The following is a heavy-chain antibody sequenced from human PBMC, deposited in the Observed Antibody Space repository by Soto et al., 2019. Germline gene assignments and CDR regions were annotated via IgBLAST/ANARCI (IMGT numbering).Heavy chain of an antibody. D-gene: IGHD1-26*01. V-gene: IGHV3-74*01. CDR2: INSDGTTT. CDR3: ARVATGSYNWFDP. CDR1: GFTFTSYW. Sequence: PGGSLRLSCAASGFTFTSYWMHWVRQAPGMGLMWVSRINSDGTTTTYADSVKGRFTISRDNAKNTLYLQMNSLRAEDTAVYYCARVATGSYNWFDPWGQGTLVTAPQ. J-gene: IGHJ5*02.